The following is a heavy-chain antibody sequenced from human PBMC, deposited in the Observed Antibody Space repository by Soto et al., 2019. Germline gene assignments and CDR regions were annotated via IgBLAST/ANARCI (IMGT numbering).Heavy chain of an antibody. CDR3: ARESHGDFDY. J-gene: IGHJ4*02. CDR1: GFTFSSYG. CDR2: IWYDGSNK. D-gene: IGHD4-17*01. V-gene: IGHV3-33*01. Sequence: QVQLVESGGGVVQPGRYLRLSCAASGFTFSSYGMHWVRQAPGKGLEWVAVIWYDGSNKYYADSVKGRFTISRDNSKNTLYLQMNSLRAEDTAVYYCARESHGDFDYWGQGTLVTVSS.